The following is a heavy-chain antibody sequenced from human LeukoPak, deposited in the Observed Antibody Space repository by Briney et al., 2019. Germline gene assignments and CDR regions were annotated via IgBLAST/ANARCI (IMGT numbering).Heavy chain of an antibody. CDR3: ARGPLQYYDFWSGYYSNNWFDP. D-gene: IGHD3-3*01. CDR2: MNPNIGNT. CDR1: GCTFTSYD. V-gene: IGHV1-8*01. Sequence: ASVKVSCKSSGCTFTSYDINWVRQATGRGLDWMVRMNPNIGNTSYAQKYEGRVTITRNTSISTAYKEMSRLRSEDTAVYYCARGPLQYYDFWSGYYSNNWFDPWGEGTLVTVSS. J-gene: IGHJ5*02.